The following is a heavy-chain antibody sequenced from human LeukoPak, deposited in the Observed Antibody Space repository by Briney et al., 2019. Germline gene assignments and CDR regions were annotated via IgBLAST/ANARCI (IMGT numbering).Heavy chain of an antibody. CDR2: VFDSGRT. J-gene: IGHJ4*02. CDR3: TTIKRGNIFGYFDF. V-gene: IGHV4-59*11. D-gene: IGHD5-18*01. Sequence: SETLSLTRTVSGGSMTTHHWNWIRQTPGKGLEWIGYVFDSGRTKENPSLKSRVTLSADTSKNRLSLRLSSVTAADTAVYYCTTIKRGNIFGYFDFWGQGILVTVSS. CDR1: GGSMTTHH.